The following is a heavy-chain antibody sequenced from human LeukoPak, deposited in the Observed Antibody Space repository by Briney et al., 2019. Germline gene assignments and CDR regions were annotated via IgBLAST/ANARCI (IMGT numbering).Heavy chain of an antibody. V-gene: IGHV3-15*01. D-gene: IGHD3-16*01. CDR2: IKRKTDGETT. J-gene: IGHJ4*02. CDR3: ATASSGLFY. CDR1: GLTFSNAW. Sequence: KAGGSLRLSCAASGLTFSNAWMSWVRQAPGEGLEWVGRIKRKTDGETTEYVAPVKGRFTISRDDSKNTLYLQMNSLKTEDTGVCYCATASSGLFYWGQGTLVTVSS.